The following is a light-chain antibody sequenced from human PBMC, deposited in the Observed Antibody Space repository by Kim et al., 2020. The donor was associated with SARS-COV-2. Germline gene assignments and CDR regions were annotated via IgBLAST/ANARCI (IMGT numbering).Light chain of an antibody. CDR2: EAS. CDR1: QSVDSY. Sequence: EIVLTQSPATLSLSPGERATLSCKASQSVDSYLAWYQQKPGQAPRLIIYEASNKATGIPARFSGSGSGTDFSLTVSGLEPEDFAIDYWQQRQEWPMTFGQGKRLEIK. CDR3: QQRQEWPMT. J-gene: IGKJ5*01. V-gene: IGKV3-11*01.